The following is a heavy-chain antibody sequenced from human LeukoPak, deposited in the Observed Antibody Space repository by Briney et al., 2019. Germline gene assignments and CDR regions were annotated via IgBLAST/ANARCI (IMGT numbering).Heavy chain of an antibody. CDR3: ATSSRTYGSGSYSRFDY. CDR2: IFYSGST. V-gene: IGHV4-59*08. J-gene: IGHJ4*02. D-gene: IGHD3-10*01. CDR1: GGSISSYY. Sequence: SETLSLTCTVSGGSISSYYWSWIRQPPGKGLEWIAYIFYSGSTHYNPSLKSRVTISVDTSKNQFSLKLSSVTAADTAVYYCATSSRTYGSGSYSRFDYWGQGTLVTVSS.